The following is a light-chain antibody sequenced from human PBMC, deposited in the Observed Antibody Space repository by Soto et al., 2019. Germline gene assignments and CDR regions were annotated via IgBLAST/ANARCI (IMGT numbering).Light chain of an antibody. CDR2: GAS. CDR3: QQYNSWPPIT. CDR1: QSVRTK. J-gene: IGKJ5*01. V-gene: IGKV3-15*01. Sequence: EIVMTQSPGTLSVSPGEGATLFCRASQSVRTKLAWYQQRAGQAPRLLMYGASTRATGIPDRFSGSGSGTEFTLTISSLHSEDFAVYYCQQYNSWPPITFGQGTRLEIK.